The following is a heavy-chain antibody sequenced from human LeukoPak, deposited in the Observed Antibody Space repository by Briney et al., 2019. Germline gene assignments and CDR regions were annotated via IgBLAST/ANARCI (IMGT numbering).Heavy chain of an antibody. CDR2: ITGGGGGT. CDR1: RFTFNNYA. D-gene: IGHD2-21*01. CDR3: AKDFRIGYSAHFDY. J-gene: IGHJ4*02. V-gene: IGHV3-23*01. Sequence: QSGGSLRLSCAASRFTFNNYAMSWVRQAPGKGLEWVSAITGGGGGTYYADSVKGRFTISRDNSKNTLYLQMDSLRGEDTAVYYCAKDFRIGYSAHFDYWGQGALVTVSS.